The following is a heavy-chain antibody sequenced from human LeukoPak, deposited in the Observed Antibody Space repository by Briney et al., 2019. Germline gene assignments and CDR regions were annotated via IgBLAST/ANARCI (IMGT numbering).Heavy chain of an antibody. V-gene: IGHV1-2*02. CDR3: ARGEPAAGTNAFDI. D-gene: IGHD6-13*01. CDR1: GYTFTDYS. J-gene: IGHJ3*02. CDR2: INPNSGGT. Sequence: ASVKVSCKASGYTFTDYSIHWIRQVRQAPGQGLEWMGWINPNSGGTHFAQRFQGRVTVTRDTSINTAYMELSSLISDDTAVYYCARGEPAAGTNAFDIWGQGTLVTVSS.